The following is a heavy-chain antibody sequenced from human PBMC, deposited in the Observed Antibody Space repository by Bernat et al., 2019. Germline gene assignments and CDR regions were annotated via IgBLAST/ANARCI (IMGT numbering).Heavy chain of an antibody. J-gene: IGHJ4*02. V-gene: IGHV3-7*01. CDR2: IKQDETEK. CDR1: GFTFSNYW. D-gene: IGHD1-26*01. CDR3: ARVGSGRKTWCFDY. Sequence: EVQLVESGGGLVQPGGSLRLSCAASGFTFSNYWMSWVRQAPGKGLEWVAIIKQDETEKYYVDSVKGRFTISRDNAKNSLFLQMNSLRAEDTAVYYCARVGSGRKTWCFDYWGQGTVVTVSS.